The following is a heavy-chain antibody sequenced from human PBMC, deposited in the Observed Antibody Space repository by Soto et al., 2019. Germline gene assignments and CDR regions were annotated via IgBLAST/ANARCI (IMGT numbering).Heavy chain of an antibody. CDR3: ARGRFVDRYYYGMDV. CDR2: MTYDGSNE. V-gene: IGHV3-30-3*01. D-gene: IGHD3-3*01. Sequence: QVQLVESGGGVVQPGRSLRLSCAASGFTFSSYAMHWVRQAPGKGLEWVALMTYDGSNEYYADSVKGRFTISRDNAKNTLYLQVNSLRAEDTAVYYCARGRFVDRYYYGMDVWGQGTTITV. CDR1: GFTFSSYA. J-gene: IGHJ6*02.